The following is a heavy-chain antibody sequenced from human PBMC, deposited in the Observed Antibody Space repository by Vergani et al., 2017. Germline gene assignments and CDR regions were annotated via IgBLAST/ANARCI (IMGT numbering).Heavy chain of an antibody. D-gene: IGHD3-9*01. CDR1: GGSFSGYY. CDR3: ARSHILTGRIIDY. J-gene: IGHJ4*02. V-gene: IGHV4-34*02. CDR2: INHSRST. Sequence: QVQLQQWGAGLLQPSETLSLTCAIYGGSFSGYYWSWIRQPPGKGLEWIGDINHSRSTNYNPSLKSRITLAVDTSKNQFSLKLSSVTAADTAVYYCARSHILTGRIIDYWGQGTLVTVSS.